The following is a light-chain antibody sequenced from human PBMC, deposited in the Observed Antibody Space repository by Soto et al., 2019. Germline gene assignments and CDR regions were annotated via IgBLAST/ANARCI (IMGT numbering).Light chain of an antibody. V-gene: IGKV3-20*01. Sequence: EIVLTQSPGTLSLSPGQRATLSCRASQSVTSRFLGWYQQKPGQAPRLFIYSASSRATGIPDRFSGSGSGTDFTLTISRLEPEDFAVYYCHHYGFSGVTFGQGTKVEVK. CDR3: HHYGFSGVT. J-gene: IGKJ1*01. CDR2: SAS. CDR1: QSVTSRF.